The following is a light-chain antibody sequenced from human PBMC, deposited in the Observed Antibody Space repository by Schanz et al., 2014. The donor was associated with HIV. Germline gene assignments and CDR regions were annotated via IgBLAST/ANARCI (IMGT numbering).Light chain of an antibody. CDR2: SND. Sequence: QSVLTQPPSASGTPGQRVTISCSGSSSNIGSNTVNWYQHLPGMAPKLLIYSNDQRPSGVPDRFSGSKSGTSASLAISGLRSEDEADYYCAAWDDSLNGVIFGGGTKLTVL. CDR1: SSNIGSNT. J-gene: IGLJ2*01. CDR3: AAWDDSLNGVI. V-gene: IGLV1-44*01.